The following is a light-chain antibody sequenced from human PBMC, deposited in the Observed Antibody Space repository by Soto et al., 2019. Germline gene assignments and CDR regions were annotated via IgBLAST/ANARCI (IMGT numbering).Light chain of an antibody. CDR1: QSLVYSDGNTY. CDR2: KVS. J-gene: IGKJ1*01. V-gene: IGKV2D-30*01. Sequence: DVVMTQSPLSLPVTLGQPASISCRSSQSLVYSDGNTYLNWFQQRPGQSPRRLMYKVSNWDSGVPDRFSGSGSGTDFTLKISRVEAEDVGVYYVRQGKHCPPTFGQGTKVEIQ. CDR3: RQGKHCPPT.